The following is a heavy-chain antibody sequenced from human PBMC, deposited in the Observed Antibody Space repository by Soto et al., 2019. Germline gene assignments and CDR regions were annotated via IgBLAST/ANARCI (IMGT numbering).Heavy chain of an antibody. CDR1: GFSFGDYY. V-gene: IGHV3-11*06. D-gene: IGHD1-26*01. Sequence: QVQLVESGGRLVKPGGSLRLSCAASGFSFGDYYMSWIRQAPGKGLEWISFISSSASYRDYADSVRGRFTISRDNVNNSLYLQMNSLTVEDTAVYYCVKDGGDSGSSIAVNWGRGTLVTVS. CDR3: VKDGGDSGSSIAVN. J-gene: IGHJ4*02. CDR2: ISSSASYR.